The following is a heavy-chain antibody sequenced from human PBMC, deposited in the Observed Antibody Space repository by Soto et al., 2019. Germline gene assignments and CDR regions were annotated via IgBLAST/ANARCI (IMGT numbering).Heavy chain of an antibody. V-gene: IGHV4-61*01. Sequence: SETLFLTCTVSGGSVSSGIYYWSWIRQPPGKGLEWIGYIYYSGSTNYNPSLKSRVTISVDTSKNQSSLKLSSVTAADTAVYYCARDPIVGATRFDYWGQGTLVTVSS. D-gene: IGHD1-26*01. CDR2: IYYSGST. CDR3: ARDPIVGATRFDY. J-gene: IGHJ4*02. CDR1: GGSVSSGIYY.